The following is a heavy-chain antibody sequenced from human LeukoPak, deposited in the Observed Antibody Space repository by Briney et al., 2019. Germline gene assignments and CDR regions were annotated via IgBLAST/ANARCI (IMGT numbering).Heavy chain of an antibody. D-gene: IGHD6-6*01. Sequence: ASVKVSCKASGYTFTSYDINWVRQATGQGRKWMGWMNPNSGNTGYAQKFQGRVTITRNTSISTAYMELSSLRSEDTAVYYCARGKAARTSPVFDPWGQGTLVTVSP. CDR2: MNPNSGNT. J-gene: IGHJ5*02. V-gene: IGHV1-8*03. CDR3: ARGKAARTSPVFDP. CDR1: GYTFTSYD.